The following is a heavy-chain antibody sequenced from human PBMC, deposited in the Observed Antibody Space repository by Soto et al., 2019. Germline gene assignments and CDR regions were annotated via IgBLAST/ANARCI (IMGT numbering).Heavy chain of an antibody. Sequence: GKGLEWVASISWNSGSIGYADSVKGRFTISRDNAKNSLSLQMNSLRPEDTALYYCVKGKWKNYTWCLGFWGQAIL. D-gene: IGHD1-7*01. CDR3: VKGKWKNYTWCLGF. J-gene: IGHJ4*02. V-gene: IGHV3-9*01. CDR2: ISWNSGSI.